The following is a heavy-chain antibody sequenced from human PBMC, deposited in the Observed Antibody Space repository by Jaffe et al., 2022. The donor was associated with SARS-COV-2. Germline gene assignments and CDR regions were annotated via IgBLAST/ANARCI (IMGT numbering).Heavy chain of an antibody. CDR1: GGSFSGYY. J-gene: IGHJ5*02. CDR2: INHSGST. V-gene: IGHV4-34*01. D-gene: IGHD1-26*01. CDR3: ARGRRSRNWFDP. Sequence: QVQLQQWGAGLLKPSETLSLTCAVYGGSFSGYYWSWIRQPPGKGLEWIGEINHSGSTNYNPSLKSRVTISVDTSKNQFSLKLSSVTAADTAVYYCARGRRSRNWFDPWGQGTLVTVSS.